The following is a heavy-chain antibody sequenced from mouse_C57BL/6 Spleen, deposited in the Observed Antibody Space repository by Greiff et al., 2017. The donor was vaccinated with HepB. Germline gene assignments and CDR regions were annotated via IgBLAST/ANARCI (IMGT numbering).Heavy chain of an antibody. Sequence: DVHLVESGGDLVKPGGSLKLSCAASGFTFSSYGMSWVRQTPDKRLEWVATISSGGSYTYYPDSVKGRFTISRDNAKNTLYLQMSSLKSEDTAMYYCARHGYYGSSFYLHFDLWGTGTTAIVSS. CDR2: ISSGGSYT. D-gene: IGHD1-1*01. CDR3: ARHGYYGSSFYLHFDL. CDR1: GFTFSSYG. J-gene: IGHJ1*02. V-gene: IGHV5-6*01.